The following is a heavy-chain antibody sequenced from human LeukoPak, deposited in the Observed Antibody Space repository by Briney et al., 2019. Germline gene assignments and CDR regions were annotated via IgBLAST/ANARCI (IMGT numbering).Heavy chain of an antibody. Sequence: GGSLRLSCAASGFTFDDYAMHWVRQAPGKGLEWVSGISWNSGSIGYADSVKGRFTISRDNAKNSLYLQMNSLRAEDTALYYCAKLAWVVTMVREVIDAFDIWGQGTMVTVSS. J-gene: IGHJ3*02. D-gene: IGHD3-10*01. CDR2: ISWNSGSI. CDR3: AKLAWVVTMVREVIDAFDI. V-gene: IGHV3-9*01. CDR1: GFTFDDYA.